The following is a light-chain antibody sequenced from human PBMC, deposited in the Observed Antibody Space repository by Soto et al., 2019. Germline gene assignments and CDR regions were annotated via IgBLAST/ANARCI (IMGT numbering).Light chain of an antibody. CDR3: QQYNSYPLT. V-gene: IGKV1-5*03. Sequence: DIQMTQSPSTLSASVGDRVTISCRASQNIDFWLAWYQQKPGKAPKLLIYKASTLKSGVPSRFSGSGSGTEFTLTISSLQPDDFATYYCQQYNSYPLTFGGGTKVDIK. CDR1: QNIDFW. J-gene: IGKJ4*01. CDR2: KAS.